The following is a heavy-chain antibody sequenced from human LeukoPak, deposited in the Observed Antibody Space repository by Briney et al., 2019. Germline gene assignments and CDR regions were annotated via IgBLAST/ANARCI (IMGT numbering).Heavy chain of an antibody. D-gene: IGHD3-22*01. J-gene: IGHJ6*03. CDR2: IGSSGSTI. CDR3: ARDSYYYDSSGSIGGYYYYYMDV. CDR1: GFTFSSYE. V-gene: IGHV3-48*03. Sequence: PGGSLRLSCAASGFTFSSYEMNWVRQAPGKGLEWVSYIGSSGSTIYYADSVKGRFTISRDNAKNSLYLQMNSLRAEDTAVYYCARDSYYYDSSGSIGGYYYYYMDVWGKGTTVTVSS.